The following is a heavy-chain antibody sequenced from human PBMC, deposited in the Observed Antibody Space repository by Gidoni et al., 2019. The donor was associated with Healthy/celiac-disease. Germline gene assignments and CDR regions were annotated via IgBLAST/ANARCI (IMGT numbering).Heavy chain of an antibody. J-gene: IGHJ6*02. CDR3: ARTRGSWAYYYYGMDV. Sequence: QVTLRESGPALVKPTQTLTLTCTFSGFSLSTSGMCVSWIRQPPGKALEWLALIDWDDDKYYSTSLKTRLTISKDTSKNQVVLTMTNMDPVDTATYYCARTRGSWAYYYYGMDVWGQGTTVTVSS. D-gene: IGHD1-26*01. CDR1: GFSLSTSGMC. V-gene: IGHV2-70*01. CDR2: IDWDDDK.